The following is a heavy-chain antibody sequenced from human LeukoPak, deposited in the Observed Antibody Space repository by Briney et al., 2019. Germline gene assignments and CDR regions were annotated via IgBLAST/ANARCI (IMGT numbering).Heavy chain of an antibody. CDR1: GFTSSSYA. CDR3: AKELVITDSFDI. Sequence: GGSLRLSCAASGFTSSSYAMSWVRHHPGKGLEWVSVIIGSGGSTSYASSVMRRFTISRDNSKNTLYLQMNSQRAEDTAVYYCAKELVITDSFDIWGQGTMVTVSS. J-gene: IGHJ3*02. V-gene: IGHV3-23*01. CDR2: IIGSGGST. D-gene: IGHD1-14*01.